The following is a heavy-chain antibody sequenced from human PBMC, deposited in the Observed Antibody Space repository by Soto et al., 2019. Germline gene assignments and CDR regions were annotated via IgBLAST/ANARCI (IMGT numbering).Heavy chain of an antibody. Sequence: SETLSLTCTVSGGSISSSSYYWGWIRQPPGKGLEWIGSIYYSGSTYYNPSLKSRVTISVDTSKNQFSLKLSSVTAADTAVYYCARHNCSSTSCYYLHYFDYWGQGTLVTVSS. J-gene: IGHJ4*02. V-gene: IGHV4-39*01. CDR3: ARHNCSSTSCYYLHYFDY. CDR1: GGSISSSSYY. CDR2: IYYSGST. D-gene: IGHD2-2*01.